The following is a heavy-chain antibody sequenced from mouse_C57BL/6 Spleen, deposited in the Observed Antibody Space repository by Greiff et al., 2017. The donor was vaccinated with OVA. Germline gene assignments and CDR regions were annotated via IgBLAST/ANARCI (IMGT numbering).Heavy chain of an antibody. CDR1: GFTFSSYA. Sequence: EVQLVESGGGLVKPGGSLKLSCAASGFTFSSYAMSWVRQTPEKRLEWVATISDGGSYTYYPDNVKGRFTISRDNAKNNLYLQMSHLKSEDTAMYYCARAYGSSYFFAYWGQGTLVTVSA. CDR3: ARAYGSSYFFAY. CDR2: ISDGGSYT. D-gene: IGHD1-1*01. J-gene: IGHJ3*01. V-gene: IGHV5-4*01.